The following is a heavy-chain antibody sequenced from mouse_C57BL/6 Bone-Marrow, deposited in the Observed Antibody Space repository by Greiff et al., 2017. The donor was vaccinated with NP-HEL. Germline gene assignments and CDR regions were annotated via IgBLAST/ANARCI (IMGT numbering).Heavy chain of an antibody. CDR3: ARPITTVVATNAMDY. V-gene: IGHV5-2*01. J-gene: IGHJ4*01. CDR2: INSDGGST. CDR1: EYEFPSHD. D-gene: IGHD1-1*01. Sequence: DVKLQESGGGLVQPGESLKLSCESNEYEFPSHDMSWVRKTPEKRLELVAAINSDGGSTYYPDTMERRFIISRDNTKKTLYLQMSSLRSEDTALYYCARPITTVVATNAMDYWGQGTSVTVSS.